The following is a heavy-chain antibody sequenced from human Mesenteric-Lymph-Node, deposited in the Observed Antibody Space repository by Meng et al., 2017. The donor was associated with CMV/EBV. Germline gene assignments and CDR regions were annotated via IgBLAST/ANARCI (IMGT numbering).Heavy chain of an antibody. V-gene: IGHV3-21*01. Sequence: AASGFSFSSYSMNWVRQAQGKGLEWVSSITDSSSYIAYADSVKGRFTISRDNAKNSLFLQMNGLRVEDTAVYYCARDRDDSGSYKAYWGQGTLVTVSS. J-gene: IGHJ4*02. CDR2: ITDSSSYI. CDR3: ARDRDDSGSYKAY. CDR1: GFSFSSYS. D-gene: IGHD3-10*01.